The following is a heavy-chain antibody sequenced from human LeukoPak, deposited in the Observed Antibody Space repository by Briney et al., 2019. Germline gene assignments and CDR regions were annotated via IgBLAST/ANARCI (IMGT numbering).Heavy chain of an antibody. D-gene: IGHD6-6*01. CDR2: ISYDGSNK. V-gene: IGHV3-30*04. CDR1: GFTFSSYA. CDR3: ARDQLGIRFDY. Sequence: HPGGSLRLSCAASGFTFSSYAMHWVRQAPGKGLERVAVISYDGSNKYYADSVKGRFTISRDNSKNTLYLQMNSLRAEDTAVYYCARDQLGIRFDYWGQGTLVTVSS. J-gene: IGHJ4*02.